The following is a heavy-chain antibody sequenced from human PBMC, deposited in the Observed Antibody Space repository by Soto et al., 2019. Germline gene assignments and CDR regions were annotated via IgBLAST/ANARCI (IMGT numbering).Heavy chain of an antibody. CDR1: GFSFSSYA. J-gene: IGHJ4*02. CDR2: IGASGGST. D-gene: IGHD3-10*01. Sequence: EVQLLQSGGGLVQPGGSLRLSCASSGFSFSSYAMSWVRQAPGKGLEWVSGIGASGGSTYYTDSVKGRFTIARDSSKNTVYLQMNILRAEDTAVYFCAKDLGFSAPTAFDYWGLGTQFTVSS. V-gene: IGHV3-23*01. CDR3: AKDLGFSAPTAFDY.